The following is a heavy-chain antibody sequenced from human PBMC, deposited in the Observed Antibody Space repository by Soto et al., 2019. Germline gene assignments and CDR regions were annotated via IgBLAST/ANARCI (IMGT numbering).Heavy chain of an antibody. Sequence: EVQLLESGGGLVQPGGSLRLYCAASGFTFSSYAMSWVRQAPGKGLEWVSGISGSGDSKYYADSVKGRFTCSIDNSKNKLYLQMNSLKAQDTAVYYCAKDRYCSGGSCYRPQRQGKRGYFQHWGQGALVTGPS. CDR2: ISGSGDSK. J-gene: IGHJ1*01. D-gene: IGHD2-15*01. CDR3: AKDRYCSGGSCYRPQRQGKRGYFQH. CDR1: GFTFSSYA. V-gene: IGHV3-23*01.